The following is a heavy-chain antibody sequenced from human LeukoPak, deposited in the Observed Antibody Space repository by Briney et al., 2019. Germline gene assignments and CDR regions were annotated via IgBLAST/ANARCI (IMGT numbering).Heavy chain of an antibody. Sequence: GGSLRLSCAASGFTFSSYGMHWVRQAPGKGLEWVAFIRYDGSNKYYADSVKGRFIISRDNSKNTLYLQMNSLRAEDTAVYYCARKSSRAAAGPQYFQHWARAPWSPSPQ. CDR1: GFTFSSYG. V-gene: IGHV3-30*02. D-gene: IGHD6-13*01. CDR2: IRYDGSNK. J-gene: IGHJ1*01. CDR3: ARKSSRAAAGPQYFQH.